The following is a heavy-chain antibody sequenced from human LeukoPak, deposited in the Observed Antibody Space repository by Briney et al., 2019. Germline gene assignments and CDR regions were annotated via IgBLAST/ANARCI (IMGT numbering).Heavy chain of an antibody. Sequence: PSETLSLTCAVYGVSFSGYYWSWIRQPPGKGLEWIGEINHSGSTNYNPSLKSRVTISVDTSKNQFSLKLSSVTAADTAVYYCALYSSSWYKRYFQHWGQGTLVTVSS. V-gene: IGHV4-34*01. D-gene: IGHD6-13*01. CDR2: INHSGST. CDR1: GVSFSGYY. CDR3: ALYSSSWYKRYFQH. J-gene: IGHJ1*01.